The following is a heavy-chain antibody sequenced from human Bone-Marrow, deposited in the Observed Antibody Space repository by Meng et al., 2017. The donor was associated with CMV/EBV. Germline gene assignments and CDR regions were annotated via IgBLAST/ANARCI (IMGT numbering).Heavy chain of an antibody. D-gene: IGHD7-27*01. V-gene: IGHV1-2*02. CDR1: GYTFTAHY. CDR3: ARDNNWGPDY. Sequence: APVKVSCKASGYTFTAHYFHWVRQAPGQGLEWMGWIHPHRGDTNYAQQFQGRVTLTRDTSINTGYMELTRLTSDDTAVYYCARDNNWGPDYWGQGTLVTVSS. CDR2: IHPHRGDT. J-gene: IGHJ4*02.